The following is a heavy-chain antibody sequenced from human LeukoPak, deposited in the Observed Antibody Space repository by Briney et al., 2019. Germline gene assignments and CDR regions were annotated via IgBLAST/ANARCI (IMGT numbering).Heavy chain of an antibody. Sequence: SQTLSLTCDLSGDSLSRNTAAWESIRQSASRGLEWLGRTYYRSKSYNDYAISVKSRITINPDTSTNQFSLQLNSVTPEDTAVYYCAREGRVRGYFQHWGQGTLVTVSS. CDR1: GDSLSRNTAA. CDR2: TYYRSKSYN. D-gene: IGHD3-10*01. CDR3: AREGRVRGYFQH. V-gene: IGHV6-1*01. J-gene: IGHJ1*01.